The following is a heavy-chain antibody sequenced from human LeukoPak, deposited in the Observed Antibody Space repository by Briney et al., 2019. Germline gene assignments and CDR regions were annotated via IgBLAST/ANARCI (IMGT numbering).Heavy chain of an antibody. CDR1: GYTFTGYY. V-gene: IGHV1-2*04. CDR2: INPNSGGT. Sequence: GATVKVSCKASGYTFTGYYMHWVRQAPGQGLEWMGWINPNSGGTNYAQKFQGWVTMTRDTSISTAYMELSRLRSDDTAVYYCAREYYYDSSGHFDYWGQGTLVTVSS. J-gene: IGHJ4*02. D-gene: IGHD3-22*01. CDR3: AREYYYDSSGHFDY.